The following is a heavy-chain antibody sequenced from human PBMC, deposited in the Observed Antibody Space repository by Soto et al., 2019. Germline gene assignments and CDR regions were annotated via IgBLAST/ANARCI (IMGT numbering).Heavy chain of an antibody. J-gene: IGHJ4*02. Sequence: GGSLSLSCAASGFTFSSYGMHWVRQAPGKGLEWVAVISYDGSNKYYADSVKGRFTISRDNSKNTLYLQMNSLRAEDTAVYYCAKDPTRGEGSYYFDYWGQGTLVTVSS. CDR1: GFTFSSYG. CDR3: AKDPTRGEGSYYFDY. V-gene: IGHV3-30*18. D-gene: IGHD3-16*01. CDR2: ISYDGSNK.